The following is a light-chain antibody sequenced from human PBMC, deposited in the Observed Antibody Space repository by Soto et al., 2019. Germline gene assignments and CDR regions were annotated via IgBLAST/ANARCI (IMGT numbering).Light chain of an antibody. Sequence: DIQMTQSPSSLSASVGDRVTITCQASQDISNFLNWYRQKPGEAPNLLIYDASTLETGVPLRFSGSGSGSYFSFTISSLQPEDVGTYYCQQYKSLPLTFXGGTKLDIK. V-gene: IGKV1-33*01. CDR2: DAS. J-gene: IGKJ4*01. CDR3: QQYKSLPLT. CDR1: QDISNF.